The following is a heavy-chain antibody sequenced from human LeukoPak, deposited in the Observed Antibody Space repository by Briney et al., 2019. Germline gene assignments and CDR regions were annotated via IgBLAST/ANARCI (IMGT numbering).Heavy chain of an antibody. CDR2: IYYSGST. CDR1: GGSISSYY. CDR3: ARSRSWYSMYYFDY. D-gene: IGHD2-15*01. J-gene: IGHJ4*02. V-gene: IGHV4-59*01. Sequence: SETLSLTCTVSGGSISSYYWSWIRQPPGKGLEWIGYIYYSGSTNYNPSLKSRVTISVDTSKNQFPLKLSSVTAADTAVYYCARSRSWYSMYYFDYWGQGTLVTVSS.